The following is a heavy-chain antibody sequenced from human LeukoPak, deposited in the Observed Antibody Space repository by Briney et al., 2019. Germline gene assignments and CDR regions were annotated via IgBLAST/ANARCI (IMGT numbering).Heavy chain of an antibody. CDR1: GFTFGDYG. D-gene: IGHD3-3*01. CDR2: IRSKTYGGTI. Sequence: PGRSLRLSCTPSGFTFGDYGLSWFRQGPGKGLQWVGFIRSKTYGGTIEYAASVKGRFTISRDDSKSIAYLQMNSLKTEDTAVYYCDRAPYYDFILDYWGQGTLVTVSS. V-gene: IGHV3-49*03. J-gene: IGHJ4*02. CDR3: DRAPYYDFILDY.